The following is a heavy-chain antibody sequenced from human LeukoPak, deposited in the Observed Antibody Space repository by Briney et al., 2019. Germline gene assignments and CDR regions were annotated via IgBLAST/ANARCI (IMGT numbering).Heavy chain of an antibody. Sequence: SETLSLTCAVYGGSFSGYYWSWIRQPPGKGLEWIGEINHSGSTNYNPSLKSRVTISVDTSKNQSSLKLSSVTAADTAVYYCARGILDYDYVWGSYRLDYWGQGTLVTVSS. V-gene: IGHV4-34*01. J-gene: IGHJ4*02. D-gene: IGHD3-16*02. CDR3: ARGILDYDYVWGSYRLDY. CDR1: GGSFSGYY. CDR2: INHSGST.